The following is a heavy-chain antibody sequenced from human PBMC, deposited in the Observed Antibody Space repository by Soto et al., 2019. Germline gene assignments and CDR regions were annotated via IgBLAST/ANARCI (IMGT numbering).Heavy chain of an antibody. CDR3: ARGVAYASSAYYFFF. CDR2: IVASFGKT. Sequence: SVKVSCKASGGTFCRYALNWVRQAPGQGAAWVGGIVASFGKTKYEQKFQGRVTTTADENTSTAYMELSSMRCEDTAVYYCARGVAYASSAYYFFFWGQGALVTVSS. D-gene: IGHD3-22*01. J-gene: IGHJ4*02. V-gene: IGHV1-69*13. CDR1: GGTFCRYA.